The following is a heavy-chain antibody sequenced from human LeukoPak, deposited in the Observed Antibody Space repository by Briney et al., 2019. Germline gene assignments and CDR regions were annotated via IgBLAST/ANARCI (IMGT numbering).Heavy chain of an antibody. V-gene: IGHV3-30*02. CDR2: IRYDGSNK. CDR3: ARDLLRYFDWLPGGNWFDP. J-gene: IGHJ5*02. Sequence: PGGSLRLSCAASGFTFSSYGMHWVRQAPGKGLEWVAFIRYDGSNKYYADSVKGRFTISRDNAKNSLYLQMNSLRAEDTAVYYCARDLLRYFDWLPGGNWFDPWGQGTLVTVSS. D-gene: IGHD3-9*01. CDR1: GFTFSSYG.